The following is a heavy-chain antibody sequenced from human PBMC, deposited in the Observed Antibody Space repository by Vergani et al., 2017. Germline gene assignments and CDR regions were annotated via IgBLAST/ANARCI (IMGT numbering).Heavy chain of an antibody. Sequence: QVQLQESGPGLVKPSQTLSLTCTVSGGSISSGGYYWSWIRQHPGKGLEWIGYIYYSGSTYYNPSLKSRVTISVDTSKNQFSLKLSSVTAADTAVYYCARDWVAAAGIRGGNYYYYMDVWGKGTTVTVSS. D-gene: IGHD6-13*01. CDR1: GGSISSGGYY. V-gene: IGHV4-31*03. CDR3: ARDWVAAAGIRGGNYYYYMDV. CDR2: IYYSGST. J-gene: IGHJ6*03.